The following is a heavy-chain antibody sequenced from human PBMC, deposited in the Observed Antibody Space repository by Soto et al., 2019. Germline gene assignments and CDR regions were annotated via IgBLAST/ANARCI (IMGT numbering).Heavy chain of an antibody. D-gene: IGHD3-22*01. CDR2: ISSSSTI. CDR3: ARDVRYDSSGHPF. CDR1: GFTFSSYS. V-gene: IGHV3-48*02. Sequence: GGSLRLSCAASGFTFSSYSMNWVRQAPGKGLEWVSYISSSSTIYYADSVKGRFTISRDNAKNSLYLQMNSLRDEDTAVYYCARDVRYDSSGHPFWGQGTMVTVSS. J-gene: IGHJ3*01.